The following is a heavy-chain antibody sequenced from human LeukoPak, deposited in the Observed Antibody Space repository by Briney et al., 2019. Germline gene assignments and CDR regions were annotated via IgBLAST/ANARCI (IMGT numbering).Heavy chain of an antibody. D-gene: IGHD3-22*01. CDR1: GSSISSYY. J-gene: IGHJ5*02. V-gene: IGHV4-59*12. Sequence: SETLSLTCTVSGSSISSYYWSWIRQPPGKGLEWIGYVYYSGSTNSNPSLKSRVTISVDTSKNQFSLKLSSVTAADTAVYYCAREITMIVVVTAIDPWGQGTLVTVSS. CDR2: VYYSGST. CDR3: AREITMIVVVTAIDP.